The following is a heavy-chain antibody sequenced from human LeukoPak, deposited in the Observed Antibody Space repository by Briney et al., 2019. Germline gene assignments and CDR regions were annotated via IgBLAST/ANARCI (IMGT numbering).Heavy chain of an antibody. V-gene: IGHV1-46*01. CDR3: ARDTAVENSLEGYYFDY. CDR1: GYTFTSYY. CDR2: INPSGGST. D-gene: IGHD2-15*01. J-gene: IGHJ4*02. Sequence: ASVKVSCKASGYTFTSYYMHWVRQAPGQGLEWMGIINPSGGSTSYAQKFQGRVTMTRDTSTSTVYMELSSLRSEDTAVYYCARDTAVENSLEGYYFDYWGQGTLVTVSS.